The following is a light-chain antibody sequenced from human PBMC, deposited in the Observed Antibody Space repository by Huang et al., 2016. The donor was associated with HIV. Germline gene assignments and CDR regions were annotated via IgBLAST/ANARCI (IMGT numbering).Light chain of an antibody. CDR1: QTVTSRS. Sequence: EIVLTQSPGTLSLSPGERATPSCRANQTVTSRSLAWYQQRPGQAPRLLRSGASSRATGIPDRFSGSGSGTDFALTISGLEPEDFVIYYCHQYGRSPPTFGRGTKLEIK. J-gene: IGKJ2*01. CDR3: HQYGRSPPT. V-gene: IGKV3-20*01. CDR2: GAS.